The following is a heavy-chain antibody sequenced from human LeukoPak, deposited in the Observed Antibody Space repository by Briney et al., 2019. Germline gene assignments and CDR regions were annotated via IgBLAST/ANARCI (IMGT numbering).Heavy chain of an antibody. V-gene: IGHV3-74*01. Sequence: QPGGSLRLSCAASGFTFSNNLMHWVRQGPGKGLVWVSHINSDGNTIRYADSVKGRFTISRDNAKNTLYLQMNSLRAEDTAVYYCARRYCSGGSCGVGPHFDYWGQGTLVTVSS. D-gene: IGHD2-15*01. CDR2: INSDGNTI. CDR3: ARRYCSGGSCGVGPHFDY. J-gene: IGHJ4*02. CDR1: GFTFSNNL.